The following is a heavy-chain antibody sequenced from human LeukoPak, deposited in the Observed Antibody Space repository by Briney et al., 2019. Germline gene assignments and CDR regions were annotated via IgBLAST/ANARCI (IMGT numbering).Heavy chain of an antibody. Sequence: PGGSLRLSCAASGFTFSDYYMSWIRQAPGKGLEWVSYISSSGSTIYYADSVKGRFTISRDNSKNTLYLQMNSLRSEDTAMFYCAKTLPYGAGSFDYWGQGTLVTVSS. J-gene: IGHJ4*02. V-gene: IGHV3-11*04. D-gene: IGHD3-10*01. CDR2: ISSSGSTI. CDR3: AKTLPYGAGSFDY. CDR1: GFTFSDYY.